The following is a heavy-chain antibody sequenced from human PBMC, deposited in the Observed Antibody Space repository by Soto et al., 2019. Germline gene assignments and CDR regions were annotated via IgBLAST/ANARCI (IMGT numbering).Heavy chain of an antibody. Sequence: GGSLRLSCAASGFTLSSYSMNRVRHAPGKGLEWVSSISSSSSYIYYADSVKGRFTISRDNAKNSLYLQMNSLRAEDSAVYEGERSRVGYDAFDIWGKGTMVTVSS. J-gene: IGHJ3*02. CDR3: ERSRVGYDAFDI. CDR1: GFTLSSYS. V-gene: IGHV3-21*01. D-gene: IGHD2-2*03. CDR2: ISSSSSYI.